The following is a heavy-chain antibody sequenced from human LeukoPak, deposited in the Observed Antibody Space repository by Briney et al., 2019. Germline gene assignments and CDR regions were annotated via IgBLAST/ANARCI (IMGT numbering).Heavy chain of an antibody. CDR3: ARGGQRGYCSSTSCYTDHYFQH. Sequence: GASVKVSCKASGGTFSSYAISWVRQAPGQGLEWRGGIIPIFGTANYAQKFQGRVTITADESTSTAYMELSSLRSEDPAVYYCARGGQRGYCSSTSCYTDHYFQHWGQGTLVTVSS. CDR2: IIPIFGTA. CDR1: GGTFSSYA. J-gene: IGHJ1*01. D-gene: IGHD2-2*02. V-gene: IGHV1-69*13.